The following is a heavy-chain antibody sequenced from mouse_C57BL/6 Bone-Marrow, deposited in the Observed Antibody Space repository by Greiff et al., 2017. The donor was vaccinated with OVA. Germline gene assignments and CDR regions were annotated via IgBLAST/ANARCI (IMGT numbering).Heavy chain of an antibody. CDR1: GYTFTSYG. CDR3: ARFGIYYGSSFHWYFDV. V-gene: IGHV1-81*01. J-gene: IGHJ1*03. D-gene: IGHD1-1*01. Sequence: QVHVKQSGAELARPGASVKLSCKASGYTFTSYGISWVKQRTGQGLEWIGEIYPRSGNTYYNEKFKGKATLTADKSSSTAYMELRSLTSEDSAVYFCARFGIYYGSSFHWYFDVWGTGTTVTVSS. CDR2: IYPRSGNT.